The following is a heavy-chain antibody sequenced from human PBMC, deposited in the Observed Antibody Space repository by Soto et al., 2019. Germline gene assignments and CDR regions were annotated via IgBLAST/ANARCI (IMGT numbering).Heavy chain of an antibody. CDR3: ARDKYYYGSPWYFDY. D-gene: IGHD3-22*01. Sequence: ASLKVSCKASGVTFSSYAISWVRQAPVQGLEWMGGIIPIFGTANYAQKFQGRVTITADKSTSTAYMELSSLRSEDTAVYYCARDKYYYGSPWYFDYWGQGTLVTVS. CDR1: GVTFSSYA. J-gene: IGHJ4*02. CDR2: IIPIFGTA. V-gene: IGHV1-69*06.